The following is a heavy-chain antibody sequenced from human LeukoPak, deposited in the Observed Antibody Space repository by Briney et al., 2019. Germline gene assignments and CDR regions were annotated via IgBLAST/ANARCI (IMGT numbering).Heavy chain of an antibody. V-gene: IGHV4-61*02. Sequence: PSQTLSLTCTVSGGSISSGSYYWSWIRQPAGKGLEWIGRIYISGSTNYNPSLKSRVTISVDTSKNQFSLKLSSVTAADTAVYYCASRPVDTAMVIEKAAFDIWGQGTMVTVSS. CDR2: IYISGST. CDR1: GGSISSGSYY. D-gene: IGHD5-18*01. J-gene: IGHJ3*02. CDR3: ASRPVDTAMVIEKAAFDI.